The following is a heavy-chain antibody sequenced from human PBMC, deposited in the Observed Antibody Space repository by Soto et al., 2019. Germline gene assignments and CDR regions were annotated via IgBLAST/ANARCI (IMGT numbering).Heavy chain of an antibody. CDR2: IYPGDSDT. V-gene: IGHV5-51*01. CDR3: ARDGYNYYYYYGMDV. Sequence: GESLKISCKGSGYSFTSYWIGWVRQMPGKGLEWMGIIYPGDSDTRYSPSFQGQVTISADKSISTAYLQWSSLKASDTAMYYCARDGYNYYYYYGMDVWGQGTTVTVSS. J-gene: IGHJ6*02. CDR1: GYSFTSYW. D-gene: IGHD5-12*01.